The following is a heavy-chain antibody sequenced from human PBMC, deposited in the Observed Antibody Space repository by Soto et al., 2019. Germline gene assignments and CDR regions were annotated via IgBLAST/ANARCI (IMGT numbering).Heavy chain of an antibody. Sequence: QVQLQQWGAGLLKPSETLSLTCAVYGGSFSGYYWSWIRQPPGKGLEWIGEINQSGSTNYNPSLKSRVNISVDTSKNQFSLKLSSVTAADTAVYYCARSVAGNDYWGQGTLVTVSS. CDR3: ARSVAGNDY. V-gene: IGHV4-34*01. CDR2: INQSGST. D-gene: IGHD6-19*01. CDR1: GGSFSGYY. J-gene: IGHJ4*02.